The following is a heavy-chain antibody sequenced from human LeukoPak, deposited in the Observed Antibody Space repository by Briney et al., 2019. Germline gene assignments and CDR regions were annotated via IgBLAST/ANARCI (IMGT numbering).Heavy chain of an antibody. V-gene: IGHV3-23*01. J-gene: IGHJ4*02. D-gene: IGHD6-13*01. Sequence: PGGSLRLSCAASGFTFSSYAMSWVRQAPGKGLEWVSAISGSGGSTYYADSVKGRFTISRDNSRNTLYLQMNSLRAEDTAVYYCAGDIYSSSWYRGTSFPFEYWGQGTLVTVSS. CDR3: AGDIYSSSWYRGTSFPFEY. CDR1: GFTFSSYA. CDR2: ISGSGGST.